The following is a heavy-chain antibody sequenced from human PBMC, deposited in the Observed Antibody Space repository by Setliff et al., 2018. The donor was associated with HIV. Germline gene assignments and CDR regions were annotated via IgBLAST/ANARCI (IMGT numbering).Heavy chain of an antibody. J-gene: IGHJ6*03. CDR2: VYMSGKT. D-gene: IGHD2-8*01. V-gene: IGHV4-4*07. Sequence: PLETLSLTCTVSGVSIDKNYWSWVRRPPGKGLEWIGRVYMSGKTNYSPSLKSRVTMSADTSKNQVSLKLTSVTAADTAVYYCAKDAGVTGGLYRYYIDAWGNGTTVTVSS. CDR1: GVSIDKNY. CDR3: AKDAGVTGGLYRYYIDA.